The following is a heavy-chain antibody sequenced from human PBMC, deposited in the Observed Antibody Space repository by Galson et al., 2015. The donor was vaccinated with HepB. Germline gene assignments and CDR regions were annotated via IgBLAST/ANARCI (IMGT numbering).Heavy chain of an antibody. CDR2: ISTYNGDT. V-gene: IGHV1-18*04. J-gene: IGHJ5*02. CDR1: GYTFTTYG. Sequence: SVKVSCKASGYTFTTYGISWVRQAPGQGLEWMGWISTYNGDTNYAQKFQGRVSMTTQTSTNTAIMELGSLRSDDTAVYYCARIPKIGVEAAGIEANWFDPWGQGTLVTVSS. CDR3: ARIPKIGVEAAGIEANWFDP. D-gene: IGHD6-13*01.